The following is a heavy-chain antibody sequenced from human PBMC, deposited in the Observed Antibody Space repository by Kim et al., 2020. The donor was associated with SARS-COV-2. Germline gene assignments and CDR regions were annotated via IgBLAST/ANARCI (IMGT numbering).Heavy chain of an antibody. Sequence: SETLSLTCTVSGGSISSYYWSWIRQPPGKGLEWIGYIYYSGSTNYNPSLKSRVTISVDTSKNQFSLKLSSVTAADTAVYYCARGGYCSSTSCYAGSKYYYYYGMDVWGQGTMLTVSS. CDR1: GGSISSYY. CDR3: ARGGYCSSTSCYAGSKYYYYYGMDV. CDR2: IYYSGST. J-gene: IGHJ6*02. D-gene: IGHD2-2*01. V-gene: IGHV4-59*01.